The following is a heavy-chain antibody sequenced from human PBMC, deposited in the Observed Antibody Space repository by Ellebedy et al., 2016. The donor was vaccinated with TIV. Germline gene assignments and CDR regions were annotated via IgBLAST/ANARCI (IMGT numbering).Heavy chain of an antibody. CDR2: ISASGGNI. Sequence: GESLKISXASSGFTFSSYNMNWVRQAPGRGLEWVAYISASGGNIFYADSVRGRFTISRDNARNTLYLQMNSLTADDTAVYYCARVPDGPGYRGQDFWGQGALVTVSS. D-gene: IGHD3-10*01. CDR1: GFTFSSYN. J-gene: IGHJ4*02. CDR3: ARVPDGPGYRGQDF. V-gene: IGHV3-48*03.